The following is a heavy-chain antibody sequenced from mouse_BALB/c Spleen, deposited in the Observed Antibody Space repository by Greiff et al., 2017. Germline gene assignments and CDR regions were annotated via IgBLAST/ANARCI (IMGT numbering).Heavy chain of an antibody. Sequence: VQLKESGPGLVKPSQSLSLTCSVTGYSITSGYYWNWIRQFPGNKLEWMGYISYDGSNNYNPSLKNRISITRDTSKNQFFLKLNSVTTEDTATYYCARDHDGYFDYWGQGTTLTVSS. J-gene: IGHJ2*01. CDR1: GYSITSGYY. CDR2: ISYDGSN. D-gene: IGHD2-3*01. CDR3: ARDHDGYFDY. V-gene: IGHV3-6*02.